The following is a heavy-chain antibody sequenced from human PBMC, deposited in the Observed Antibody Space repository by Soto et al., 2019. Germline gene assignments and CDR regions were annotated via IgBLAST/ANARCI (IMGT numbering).Heavy chain of an antibody. Sequence: LQLQQSGSGQVKPSETLSLTCAVSGGSVSSGGYSWSWIRQSPERGLEWIGYIYHTGNAYYTASPYSRVSMSLEISNYSVTLKLTLLQPADTAVYYCASSVVTQNVLTGNGFESWGQGTLVTVSS. CDR2: IYHTGNA. J-gene: IGHJ4*02. CDR3: ASSVVTQNVLTGNGFES. V-gene: IGHV4-30-2*06. CDR1: GGSVSSGGYS. D-gene: IGHD3-9*01.